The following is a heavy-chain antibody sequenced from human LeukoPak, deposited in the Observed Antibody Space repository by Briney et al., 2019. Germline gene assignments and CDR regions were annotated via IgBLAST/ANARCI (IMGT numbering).Heavy chain of an antibody. CDR1: GFTFSSYG. J-gene: IGHJ6*03. CDR3: ARGGYGSHYYYYYYMDV. D-gene: IGHD5-18*01. CDR2: ISSSSSYI. Sequence: GGSLRLSCAASGFTFSSYGMNWVRQAPGKGLEWVSSISSSSSYIYYADSVKGRFTISRDNAKNSLYLQMNSLRAEDTAVYYCARGGYGSHYYYYYYMDVWGKGTTVTVSS. V-gene: IGHV3-21*01.